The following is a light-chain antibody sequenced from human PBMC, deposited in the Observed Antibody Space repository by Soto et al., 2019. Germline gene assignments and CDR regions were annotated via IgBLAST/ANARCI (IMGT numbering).Light chain of an antibody. CDR3: CSYAGSYTHYV. CDR1: SSDVGGYNY. V-gene: IGLV2-11*01. Sequence: QSVLTQPRSVSGSPGQSVTISCTGTSSDVGGYNYVSWYQQHPGKAPKLMIYDVSKRPSGVPDRFSGPKSGNTASLTISGLQAEDEADYYCCSYAGSYTHYVFGTGTKVTVL. CDR2: DVS. J-gene: IGLJ1*01.